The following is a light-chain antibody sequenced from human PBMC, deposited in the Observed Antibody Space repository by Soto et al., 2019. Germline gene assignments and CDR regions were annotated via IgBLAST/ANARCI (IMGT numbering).Light chain of an antibody. V-gene: IGLV2-14*01. CDR1: SSDIGGYDY. CDR2: GVT. J-gene: IGLJ1*01. Sequence: QSALTQPASVSGSPGQSITITCTGTSSDIGGYDYVSWYQHHPGKAPKVIIYGVTNRPSGVSHRFSGSKSANTASLTISGLQAEDEADCYCTSYTSSSTHVFGTGTKLTVL. CDR3: TSYTSSSTHV.